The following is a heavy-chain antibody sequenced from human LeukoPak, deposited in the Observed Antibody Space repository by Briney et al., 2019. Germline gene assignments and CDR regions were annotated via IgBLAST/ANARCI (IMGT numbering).Heavy chain of an antibody. CDR2: IHYSGTP. V-gene: IGHV4-31*02. J-gene: IGHJ4*02. D-gene: IGHD2-15*01. Sequence: SQTLSLTCSVSGGSISSANHYWSWIRQHPGKGLEWIAYIHYSGTPYYNPSLKSRVTISVDTSKNQFSLKLSSVTAADTAVYYCARTTSDGHFDYWGQGTLVTVSS. CDR3: ARTTSDGHFDY. CDR1: GGSISSANHY.